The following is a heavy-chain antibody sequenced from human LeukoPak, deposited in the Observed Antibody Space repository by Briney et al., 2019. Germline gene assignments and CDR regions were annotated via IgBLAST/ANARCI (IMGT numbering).Heavy chain of an antibody. CDR2: ISAYNGNT. D-gene: IGHD3-3*01. CDR3: ARDDPGLEWLLSLEYYYYMDV. J-gene: IGHJ6*03. V-gene: IGHV1-18*01. CDR1: GYTFTSYG. Sequence: GASVKVSCKASGYTFTSYGISWVRQAPGQGLEWMGWISAYNGNTNYAQKLQGRVTMTTDTSTSTAYMELRSLRSDDTAVYYCARDDPGLEWLLSLEYYYYMDVWGKGTTVTVSS.